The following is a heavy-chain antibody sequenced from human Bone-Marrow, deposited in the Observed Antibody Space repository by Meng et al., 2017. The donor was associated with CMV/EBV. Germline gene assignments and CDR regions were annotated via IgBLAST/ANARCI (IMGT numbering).Heavy chain of an antibody. Sequence: SEPLTSTCPAQGGPFSGYYWSWSRQPPGKGLEWIGEINHSGSTNYNPSLKSRVTISVDTSKNQFSLKLSPVTAADTAVYNGARRPPFIGQCSSTSCLAGFQHWGQGTLVTVSS. CDR2: INHSGST. V-gene: IGHV4-34*01. J-gene: IGHJ1*01. D-gene: IGHD2-2*01. CDR1: GGPFSGYY. CDR3: ARRPPFIGQCSSTSCLAGFQH.